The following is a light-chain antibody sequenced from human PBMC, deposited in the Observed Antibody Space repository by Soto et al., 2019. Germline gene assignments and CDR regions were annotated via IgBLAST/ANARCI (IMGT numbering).Light chain of an antibody. V-gene: IGLV1-47*01. CDR3: AAWDGSLSGVV. Sequence: QSVLTQPPSASGTPGQRVTISCSGSSSNIGSNYVYWYQQLPGTAPKLLIYRNNQRPSGVPDRFSGSKSGTSASLAISGLRSEDEAEYYCAAWDGSLSGVVFGGGTKLTVL. CDR1: SSNIGSNY. J-gene: IGLJ2*01. CDR2: RNN.